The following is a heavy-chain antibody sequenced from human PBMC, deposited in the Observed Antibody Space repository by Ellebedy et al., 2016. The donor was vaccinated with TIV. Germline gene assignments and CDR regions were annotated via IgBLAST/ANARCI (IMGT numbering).Heavy chain of an antibody. CDR3: VRKADNSGWHPLDP. V-gene: IGHV3-48*03. J-gene: IGHJ5*02. CDR2: INTSSTTT. Sequence: GESLKISCAASGFTFSTYVMNWVRQAPGKGLEWIAYINTSSTTTHYTDSVRARFTISRDDAKDSLYLQMSRLSAEDTAVYYCVRKADNSGWHPLDPWGQGTLVTVSS. D-gene: IGHD6-19*01. CDR1: GFTFSTYV.